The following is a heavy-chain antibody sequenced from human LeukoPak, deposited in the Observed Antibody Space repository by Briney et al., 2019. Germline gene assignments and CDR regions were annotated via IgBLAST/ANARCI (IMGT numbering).Heavy chain of an antibody. Sequence: GGSLRLSCAASGFTFSSYSMNWVRQAPGRGLEWVSYISSSSSTIYYADSVKGRFTISRDNAKNSLYLQMNSLRAEDTAVYYCARDLSDFWSGYYTGDFIRGDYWGQGTLVTVSS. J-gene: IGHJ4*02. V-gene: IGHV3-48*01. D-gene: IGHD3-3*01. CDR1: GFTFSSYS. CDR2: ISSSSSTI. CDR3: ARDLSDFWSGYYTGDFIRGDY.